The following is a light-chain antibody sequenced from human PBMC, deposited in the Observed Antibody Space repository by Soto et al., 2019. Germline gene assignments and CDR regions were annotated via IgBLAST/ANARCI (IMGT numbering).Light chain of an antibody. J-gene: IGKJ5*01. Sequence: IVLTQSPATPSLSPGERATLSCRASQSVSSYLAWYQHKPGQAPRLLIYGASTRATGIPATFSGSGSGTEFTLTIASLQSDDFAFYYCQHYKNWPYTFGQGTRLEI. CDR1: QSVSSY. V-gene: IGKV3-15*01. CDR2: GAS. CDR3: QHYKNWPYT.